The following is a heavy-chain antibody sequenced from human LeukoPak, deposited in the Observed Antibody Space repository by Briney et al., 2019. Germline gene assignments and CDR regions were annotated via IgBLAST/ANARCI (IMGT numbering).Heavy chain of an antibody. CDR1: GFTFSDTW. V-gene: IGHV3-74*01. Sequence: GGSLRLTCAASGFTFSDTWMHWVRQAPGKGLMWVARINTDGSDAVYAGSVKGRFTISRGNTQNTLHLQMHSLRAEDTAMYYCAKVYGGPFDLWGQGNLVTVSS. CDR3: AKVYGGPFDL. J-gene: IGHJ4*02. D-gene: IGHD4-23*01. CDR2: INTDGSDA.